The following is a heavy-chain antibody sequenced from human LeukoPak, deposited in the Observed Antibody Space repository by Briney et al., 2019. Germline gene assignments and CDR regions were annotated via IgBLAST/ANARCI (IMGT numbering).Heavy chain of an antibody. J-gene: IGHJ5*02. V-gene: IGHV3-23*01. CDR3: AKAAYGDYVNWFDP. Sequence: GGSLRLSCAASGFTFSSYAMNWVRQAPGKGLGWVSSIGGIGANTYYADSVKGRFTISRDNSKNTLYLQMNSLRAEDTALYYCAKAAYGDYVNWFDPWGQGILVIVSS. D-gene: IGHD4-17*01. CDR1: GFTFSSYA. CDR2: IGGIGANT.